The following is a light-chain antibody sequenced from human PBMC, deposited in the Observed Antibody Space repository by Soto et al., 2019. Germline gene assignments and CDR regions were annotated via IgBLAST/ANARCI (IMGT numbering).Light chain of an antibody. V-gene: IGKV3-15*01. CDR1: QGIGST. CDR3: QQYNNWPRAT. CDR2: DAS. J-gene: IGKJ4*01. Sequence: IVMTQSPATLSVSPGERATLSCRASQGIGSTLAWYQQKPGQTPRLLIYDASTRATGIPARFSGIGSGTEFTLIISSLQSEDFGVYYCQQYNNWPRATFGGGTKVDIK.